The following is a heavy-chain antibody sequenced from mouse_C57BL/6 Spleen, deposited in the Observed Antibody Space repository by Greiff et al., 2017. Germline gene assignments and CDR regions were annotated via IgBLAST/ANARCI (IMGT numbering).Heavy chain of an antibody. CDR3: ARLRPGCRYVDF. D-gene: IGHD1-1*01. Sequence: VQLQQSGPELVKPGASVKLSCKASGFEIKDYCMHWVKQRPGSGLEWIGRIHPDDGETNSTPNFQGKATITADTSSNTAYMQLSSLTSEDPAVYYCARLRPGCRYVDFWGQGTTLTVSS. J-gene: IGHJ1*01. CDR2: IHPDDGET. V-gene: IGHV14-2*01. CDR1: GFEIKDYC.